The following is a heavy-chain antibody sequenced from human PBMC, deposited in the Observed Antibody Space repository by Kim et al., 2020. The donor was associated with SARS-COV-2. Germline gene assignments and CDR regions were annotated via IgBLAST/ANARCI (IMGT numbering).Heavy chain of an antibody. D-gene: IGHD3-16*01. CDR3: ARVRGGANDY. CDR2: SSSTI. J-gene: IGHJ4*02. Sequence: SSSTIYYADSVKGRFTISRDNAKNSLYLQMNSLRDEDTAVYYCARVRGGANDYWGQGTLVTVSS. V-gene: IGHV3-48*02.